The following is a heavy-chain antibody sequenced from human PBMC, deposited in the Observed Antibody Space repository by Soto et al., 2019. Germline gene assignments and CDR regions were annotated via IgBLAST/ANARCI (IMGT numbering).Heavy chain of an antibody. CDR2: ISGTGRST. CDR1: GFTFSDCA. J-gene: IGHJ4*02. D-gene: IGHD6-19*01. Sequence: PGGSLRLSCEASGFTFSDCAMSWVRQAPGKGLEWVSGISGTGRSTFYADSVKDRFTISRDNSKNTVYLQMTSLRAEDTAVYYCAKGNTSGWYFFDYWGQETLVNGSS. CDR3: AKGNTSGWYFFDY. V-gene: IGHV3-23*01.